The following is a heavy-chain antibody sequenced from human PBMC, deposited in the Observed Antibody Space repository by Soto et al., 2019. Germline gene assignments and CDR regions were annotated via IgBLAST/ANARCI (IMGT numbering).Heavy chain of an antibody. J-gene: IGHJ4*02. V-gene: IGHV4-61*01. D-gene: IGHD2-15*01. CDR1: GGSVSSGSYY. CDR3: ARSYLSHSRAATDFDY. CDR2: IYYSGST. Sequence: PWATLSLTCTVSGGSVSSGSYYWSWIRQPPGKGLEWIGYIYYSGSTNYNPSLKSRVTISVDTSKNQFSLKLSSVTAADTAVYYCARSYLSHSRAATDFDYWGQGTLVTVSS.